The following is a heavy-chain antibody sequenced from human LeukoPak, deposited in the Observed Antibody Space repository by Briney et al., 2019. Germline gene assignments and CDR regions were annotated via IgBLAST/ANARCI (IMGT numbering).Heavy chain of an antibody. CDR3: ARGATISETGYFDF. J-gene: IGHJ4*03. V-gene: IGHV4-34*01. CDR2: IDHRGDT. D-gene: IGHD5-24*01. Sequence: SETLSLTCAVYGGSFSRYYWSWIRQSPGKGLEWIAEIDHRGDTNYNPSVKSRVTISVDTSKIQFSLKVRSLSAADTALYYCARGATISETGYFDFWGQGTLVTVSS. CDR1: GGSFSRYY.